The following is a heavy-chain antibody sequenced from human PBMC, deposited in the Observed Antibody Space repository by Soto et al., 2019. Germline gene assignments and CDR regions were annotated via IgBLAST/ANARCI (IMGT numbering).Heavy chain of an antibody. V-gene: IGHV4-61*01. J-gene: IGHJ4*02. CDR1: GGSVSSGSYY. D-gene: IGHD5-18*01. CDR2: IYYSGST. Sequence: SETLSLTCTVSGGSVSSGSYYWSWIRQPPGKGLEWIGYIYYSGSTNYNPSLKSRVTISVDTSKNQFSLKLSSVTAADTAVYYCARLSGYTHAADYWGQGTPVTVSS. CDR3: ARLSGYTHAADY.